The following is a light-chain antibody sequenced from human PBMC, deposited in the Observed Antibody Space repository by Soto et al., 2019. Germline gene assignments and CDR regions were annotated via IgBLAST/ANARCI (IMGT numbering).Light chain of an antibody. J-gene: IGLJ3*02. CDR3: QSYDSSLSGWV. Sequence: QSVLTRPPSVSGAPGQRVTISCTGSSSNIGAGYGVHWYQQLPGTAPKLLIYGNNNRPSGVPDRFSGSKSGTSASLAITGLQAEDEADYYCQSYDSSLSGWVFGEGTQLTVL. V-gene: IGLV1-40*01. CDR2: GNN. CDR1: SSNIGAGYG.